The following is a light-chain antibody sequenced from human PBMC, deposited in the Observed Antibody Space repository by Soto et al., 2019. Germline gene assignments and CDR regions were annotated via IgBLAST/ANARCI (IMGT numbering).Light chain of an antibody. V-gene: IGKV1-5*03. Sequence: DIQMTQSPSTLSASVGDRVTITCRASQSISSWLAWYQQKPGKAPKLLIYKASSLESGVPSRFSGSGSGTVFTLTISSLQPDDFATYYCQQYNSSPVTFGQGTKVEIK. CDR1: QSISSW. CDR3: QQYNSSPVT. J-gene: IGKJ1*01. CDR2: KAS.